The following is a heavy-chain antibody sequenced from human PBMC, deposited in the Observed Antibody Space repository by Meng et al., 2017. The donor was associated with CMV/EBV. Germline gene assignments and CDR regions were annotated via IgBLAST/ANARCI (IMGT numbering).Heavy chain of an antibody. CDR3: ARQGQDLWSGWNWFDP. Sequence: SETLSLTCTVSSGTVNNYYWSWIRQSPGKGLEWIGYIYYSGTTNYNPSLQSRVAMSVDRSKNQLSLKLASVTAADSAVYYCARQGQDLWSGWNWFDPWGQGALVTVSS. J-gene: IGHJ5*02. CDR2: IYYSGTT. V-gene: IGHV4-59*02. CDR1: SGTVNNYY. D-gene: IGHD3-3*01.